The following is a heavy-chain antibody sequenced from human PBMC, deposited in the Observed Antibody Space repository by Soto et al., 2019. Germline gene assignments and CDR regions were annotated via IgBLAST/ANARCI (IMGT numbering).Heavy chain of an antibody. CDR2: ISHDGNNK. Sequence: QVQLVASGGGVVQPGRSLRLSCAASGFTFNRHPLHWVRQAPGKGLEWVAVISHDGNNKYYADSVKGRFTISRDNSMNMLYLQMHGLRTEDTAIFYCARASGHIYATLHGPFDHWGQGALVTVSS. V-gene: IGHV3-30-3*01. J-gene: IGHJ4*02. D-gene: IGHD2-8*01. CDR3: ARASGHIYATLHGPFDH. CDR1: GFTFNRHP.